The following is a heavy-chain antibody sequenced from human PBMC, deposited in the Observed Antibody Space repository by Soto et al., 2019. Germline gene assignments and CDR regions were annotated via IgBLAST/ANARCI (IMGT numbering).Heavy chain of an antibody. CDR2: ISYDGSNK. CDR1: GFTFSSYG. CDR3: ARDDCSSTSWPGGGYYYYGMGV. Sequence: GGSLRLSCAASGFTFSSYGMHWVRQAPGKGLEWVAVISYDGSNKYYADSVKGRFTISRDNSKNTLYLQMNSLRAEDTAVYYCARDDCSSTSWPGGGYYYYGMGVWGQGTTVTVSS. J-gene: IGHJ6*02. V-gene: IGHV3-30*03. D-gene: IGHD2-2*01.